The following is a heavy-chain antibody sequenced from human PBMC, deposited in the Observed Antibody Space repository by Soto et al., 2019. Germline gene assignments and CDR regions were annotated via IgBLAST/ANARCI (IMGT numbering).Heavy chain of an antibody. J-gene: IGHJ4*02. Sequence: SETLSLTCAVYGGSFRGYYWSWIRQPPGKGLEWIGEINHSGSTNYNPSLKSRVTISVDTSKNQFSLKLSSVTAADTAVYYCARGSLIKGYSSGWTKYYFDYWGQGTLVTVSS. CDR3: ARGSLIKGYSSGWTKYYFDY. CDR1: GGSFRGYY. V-gene: IGHV4-34*01. D-gene: IGHD6-19*01. CDR2: INHSGST.